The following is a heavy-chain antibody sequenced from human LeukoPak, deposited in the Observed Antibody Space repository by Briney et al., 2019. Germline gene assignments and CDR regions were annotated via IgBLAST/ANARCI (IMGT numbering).Heavy chain of an antibody. CDR3: ARDPLGYCSSTSCWVNY. J-gene: IGHJ4*02. D-gene: IGHD2-2*01. CDR1: GFTFSDYY. V-gene: IGHV3-11*01. Sequence: PGGSLRLSCAASGFTFSDYYMSWIRQAPGKGLEWVSYISSSGSTIYYADSVKGRFTISRDNAKNPLYLQMNSLRAEDTAVYYCARDPLGYCSSTSCWVNYWGQGTLVTVSS. CDR2: ISSSGSTI.